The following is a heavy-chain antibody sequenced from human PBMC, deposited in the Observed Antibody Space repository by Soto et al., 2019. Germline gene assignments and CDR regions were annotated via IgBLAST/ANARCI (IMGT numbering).Heavy chain of an antibody. CDR3: SRTPGTSGYYYYFDS. D-gene: IGHD3-22*01. J-gene: IGHJ4*02. CDR1: GFTFSYYA. V-gene: IGHV3-30-3*01. Sequence: QVQLVESGGGVVQPGRSLRLSCAASGFTFSYYAMHWVRQAPGKGLDWVALISYSGNNKYYADSVKGRFTISRDNSENTLYLQMNSLGTEDTDIYYCSRTPGTSGYYYYFDSCGQGALLTVYS. CDR2: ISYSGNNK.